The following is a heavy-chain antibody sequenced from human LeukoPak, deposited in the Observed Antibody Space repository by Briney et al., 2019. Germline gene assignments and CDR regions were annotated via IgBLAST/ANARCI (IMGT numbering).Heavy chain of an antibody. Sequence: GASVKVSCKASGYTFTGYYMHWVRQAPGQGLEWMGWINPNSGGTNYAQKFQGRVTMTRDTSISTAYMELSRLRSDDTAVYYCARDPSNYGTFVDYWGQGTLVTVSS. V-gene: IGHV1-2*02. CDR1: GYTFTGYY. D-gene: IGHD4-11*01. CDR2: INPNSGGT. CDR3: ARDPSNYGTFVDY. J-gene: IGHJ4*02.